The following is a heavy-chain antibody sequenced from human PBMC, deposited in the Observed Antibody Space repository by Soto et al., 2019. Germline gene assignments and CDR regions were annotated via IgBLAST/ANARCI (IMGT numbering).Heavy chain of an antibody. Sequence: SNAWMNWVRQAPGKGLEWVGRIKSKTDGETTDYAAPVKGRFTISRDDSKNTLYLQMNSLKTEDTAVYYCTSLTSLGYWGQGTLVTVSS. CDR1: SNAW. CDR2: IKSKTDGETT. CDR3: TSLTSLGY. V-gene: IGHV3-15*07. J-gene: IGHJ4*02. D-gene: IGHD2-2*01.